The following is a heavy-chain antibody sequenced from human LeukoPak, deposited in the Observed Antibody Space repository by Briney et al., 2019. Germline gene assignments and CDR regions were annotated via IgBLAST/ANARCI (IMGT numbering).Heavy chain of an antibody. J-gene: IGHJ4*02. D-gene: IGHD4-23*01. CDR2: IYYSGST. CDR1: GGSISSSSYY. Sequence: SETLSLTCTVSGGSISSSSYYWGWIRQPPGKGLEWIGSIYYSGSTYYNPSLKSRVTISVDTSKNQFSLKLSSVTAADTAVYYCARRGGNSPDYWGQGTLVTVSS. CDR3: ARRGGNSPDY. V-gene: IGHV4-39*01.